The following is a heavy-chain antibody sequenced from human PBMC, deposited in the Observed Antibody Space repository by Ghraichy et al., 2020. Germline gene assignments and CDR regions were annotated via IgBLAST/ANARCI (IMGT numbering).Heavy chain of an antibody. J-gene: IGHJ4*02. Sequence: GGSLRLSCAAFGFTFSNYAMSWVRQAPGKGLEWVSAISVSGSITYYGDSLEGRFTIFRDNSRNILYLQMNSLRADDTAVYYCAKAIAEAGTLPFEYWGQGTLVSVSS. CDR3: AKAIAEAGTLPFEY. CDR2: ISVSGSIT. D-gene: IGHD6-19*01. V-gene: IGHV3-23*01. CDR1: GFTFSNYA.